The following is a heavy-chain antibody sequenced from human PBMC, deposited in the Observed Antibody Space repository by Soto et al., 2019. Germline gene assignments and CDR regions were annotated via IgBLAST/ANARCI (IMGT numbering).Heavy chain of an antibody. CDR1: GGCISSYY. J-gene: IGHJ4*02. Sequence: SETLSITCTVSGGCISSYYWSWVRQPPGKGLEWIGYIYYSGSTNYNPSLKSRVTISVDTPKNQFSLKLSSVTAADTAVYYCAGGYDLDYFDYWGQGTLVTVSS. CDR2: IYYSGST. CDR3: AGGYDLDYFDY. D-gene: IGHD5-12*01. V-gene: IGHV4-59*01.